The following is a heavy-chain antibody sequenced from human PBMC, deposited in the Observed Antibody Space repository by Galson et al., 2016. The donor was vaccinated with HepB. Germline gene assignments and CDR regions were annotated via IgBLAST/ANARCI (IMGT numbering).Heavy chain of an antibody. CDR2: INHSGST. D-gene: IGHD4-17*01. CDR1: GGSFSGYY. V-gene: IGHV4-34*01. CDR3: ARGDNPDYGDYASAYYYMDV. J-gene: IGHJ6*03. Sequence: ETLSLTCAVYGGSFSGYYWSWIRQPPGKGLEWIGEINHSGSTHYNPSLKSRVTISVDTSKTQFSLKLSSVTAADTAVYYCARGDNPDYGDYASAYYYMDVWGKGTTVTVSS.